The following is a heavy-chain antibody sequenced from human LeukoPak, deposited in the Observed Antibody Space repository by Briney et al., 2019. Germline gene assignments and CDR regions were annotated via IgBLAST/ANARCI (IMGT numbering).Heavy chain of an antibody. Sequence: ASVKVSCKPSGYTFTSYGISWVRQAPGQGLEWMGWISAYNGNTNYAQKLQGRVTMTTDTSTSTAYMELRSLRSDDTAVYYCPRSLDCSGGSSQLDYWGQGTLVTVSS. D-gene: IGHD2-15*01. CDR2: ISAYNGNT. CDR3: PRSLDCSGGSSQLDY. J-gene: IGHJ4*02. V-gene: IGHV1-18*01. CDR1: GYTFTSYG.